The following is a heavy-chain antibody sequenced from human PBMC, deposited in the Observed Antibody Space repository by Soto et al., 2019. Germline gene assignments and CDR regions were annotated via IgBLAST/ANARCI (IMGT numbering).Heavy chain of an antibody. J-gene: IGHJ4*02. CDR3: AKGSIESSDSVDN. Sequence: EVQLLESGGGLVQPGGSLRLSCAASGFSFSSYAMVWVRQAPGKGLSWVSVISARGGRVYLADSLQGRFTISRDNCMHALSLELNSRRAEDTATYFCAKGSIESSDSVDNWGQGTRFVVSS. D-gene: IGHD2-21*02. V-gene: IGHV3-23*01. CDR2: ISARGGRV. CDR1: GFSFSSYA.